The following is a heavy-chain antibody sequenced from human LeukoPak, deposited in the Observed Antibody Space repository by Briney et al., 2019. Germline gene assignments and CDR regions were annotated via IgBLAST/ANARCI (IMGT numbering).Heavy chain of an antibody. D-gene: IGHD6-6*01. CDR2: IIPVFGTA. CDR3: ARRGRRSSLDVPWFDS. Sequence: ASVKVSCKASAVTLSSFTITWVRHAPAQGLEWMGVIIPVFGTANYAQKFQGRVTITADESTRTAYMELTSLRSEDTAVYYCARRGRRSSLDVPWFDSWGQGTLVTVSS. J-gene: IGHJ5*01. CDR1: AVTLSSFT. V-gene: IGHV1-69*13.